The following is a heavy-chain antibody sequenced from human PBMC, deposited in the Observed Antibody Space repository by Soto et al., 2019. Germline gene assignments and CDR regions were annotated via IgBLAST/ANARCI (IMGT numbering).Heavy chain of an antibody. D-gene: IGHD2-21*02. Sequence: SETLSLTCTASGASIRSTDYYWSWIRQAPGKGLEWIGYVYYTGSTYYNPSLMSRLTISVDTSKNQFSLKLTSVTAAETAVYYCVRTAREGAVAPHWFDRWGQGTQVTVSS. J-gene: IGHJ5*02. CDR2: VYYTGST. CDR3: VRTAREGAVAPHWFDR. V-gene: IGHV4-30-4*01. CDR1: GASIRSTDYY.